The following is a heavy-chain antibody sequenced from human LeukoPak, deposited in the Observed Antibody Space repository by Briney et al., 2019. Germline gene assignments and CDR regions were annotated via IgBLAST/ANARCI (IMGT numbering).Heavy chain of an antibody. J-gene: IGHJ4*02. D-gene: IGHD6-13*01. Sequence: SETLSLTCTVSGGSIGSYYWSWIRQPPGKGLEWIGYIYYSGSTNYNPSLKSRVTISVDTSKNQFSLKLSSVTAADTAVYYFARSFAAANFDYWGQGTLVTVSS. V-gene: IGHV4-59*08. CDR1: GGSIGSYY. CDR3: ARSFAAANFDY. CDR2: IYYSGST.